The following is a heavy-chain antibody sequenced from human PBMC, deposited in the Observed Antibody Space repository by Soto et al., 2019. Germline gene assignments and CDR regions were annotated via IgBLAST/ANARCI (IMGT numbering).Heavy chain of an antibody. CDR1: GYTFTSYA. J-gene: IGHJ4*02. CDR2: INAGNGNT. CDR3: ARSHSLGGVIVEDYYFDY. Sequence: GASVKVSCKASGYTFTSYAMHWVRQAPGQRLEWMGWINAGNGNTKYSQKFQGRVTITRDTSASTAYMELSSLRSEDTDLYYFARSHSLGGVIVEDYYFDYWGQGTLVTVSS. D-gene: IGHD3-16*02. V-gene: IGHV1-3*01.